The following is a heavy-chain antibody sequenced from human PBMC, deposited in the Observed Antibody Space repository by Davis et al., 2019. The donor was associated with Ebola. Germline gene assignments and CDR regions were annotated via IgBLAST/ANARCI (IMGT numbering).Heavy chain of an antibody. D-gene: IGHD3-3*01. J-gene: IGHJ6*02. CDR3: VRGSTTFGVILGPNYYYYKTDV. Sequence: GESLKISCAASGFTFSNAWMSWVRQAPGKGLEWVGRIKSKTDGGTTDYAAPVKGRFTISRDDSKSIAYLQMHSLKTEDTAVYYCVRGSTTFGVILGPNYYYYKTDVWGRGTTVTVSS. CDR2: IKSKTDGGTT. V-gene: IGHV3-15*01. CDR1: GFTFSNAW.